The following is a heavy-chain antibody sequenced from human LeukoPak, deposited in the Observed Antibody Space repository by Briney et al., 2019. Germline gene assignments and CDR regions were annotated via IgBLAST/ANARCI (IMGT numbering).Heavy chain of an antibody. CDR1: GYTFTSYG. CDR3: ARDAADTAMVNTGY. V-gene: IGHV1-18*01. J-gene: IGHJ4*02. CDR2: IGAYNGNT. Sequence: ASVTVSCKASGYTFTSYGISWVRQAPGQGLEWMGWIGAYNGNTNYAQKLQGRVTMTTDTSTSTAYMELRSLRSDDTAVYYCARDAADTAMVNTGYWGQGTLVTVSS. D-gene: IGHD5-18*01.